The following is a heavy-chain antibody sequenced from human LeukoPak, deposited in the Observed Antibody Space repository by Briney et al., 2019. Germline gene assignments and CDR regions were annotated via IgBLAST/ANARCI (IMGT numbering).Heavy chain of an antibody. Sequence: GGSLRLSCAASGFTFSNYGMNWVRQAPGKGLEWVSSISIGSNYIYYGDSVKGRFTISRDNAKKSLYLQMNSLRAEDTAVYYCARRWLQSYAFDIWDQGTMVTVSS. J-gene: IGHJ3*02. CDR3: ARRWLQSYAFDI. CDR1: GFTFSNYG. D-gene: IGHD5-24*01. CDR2: ISIGSNYI. V-gene: IGHV3-21*01.